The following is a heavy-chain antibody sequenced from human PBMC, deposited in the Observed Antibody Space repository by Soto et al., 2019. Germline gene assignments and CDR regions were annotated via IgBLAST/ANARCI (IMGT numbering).Heavy chain of an antibody. CDR2: FDPEDGET. J-gene: IGHJ6*02. CDR3: ARPGYSGYDGLGDYGMDV. Sequence: ASVKVSCKVSGYTLTELSMHWVRQAPGKGLEWMGGFDPEDGETIYAQKFQGRVTMTEDTSTDTAYMELSSLRSEDTAVYYCARPGYSGYDGLGDYGMDVWGQGTTVTVYS. V-gene: IGHV1-24*01. D-gene: IGHD5-12*01. CDR1: GYTLTELS.